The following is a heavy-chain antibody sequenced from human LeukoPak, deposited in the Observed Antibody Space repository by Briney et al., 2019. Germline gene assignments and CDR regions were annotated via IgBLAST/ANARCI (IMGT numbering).Heavy chain of an antibody. D-gene: IGHD2-15*01. CDR3: ARVHCSGGSCYSASRF. Sequence: GASVKVSCKASGYTFTSYGISWVRQAPGQGLEWMGWISAYNGNTNYAQKLQGRVTMTTDTSTSTAYMELRSLRSDDTAVYYCARVHCSGGSCYSASRFWGQGTLVTVSS. CDR1: GYTFTSYG. CDR2: ISAYNGNT. V-gene: IGHV1-18*01. J-gene: IGHJ4*02.